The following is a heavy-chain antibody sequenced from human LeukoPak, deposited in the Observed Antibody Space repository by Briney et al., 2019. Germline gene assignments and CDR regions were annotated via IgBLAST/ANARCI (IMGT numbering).Heavy chain of an antibody. V-gene: IGHV4-34*01. J-gene: IGHJ4*02. CDR2: INRSGST. CDR1: GGSFSGYY. CDR3: AREYSSSPTFDY. Sequence: SETLSLTCAVYGGSFSGYYWSWIRQPPGKGLEWIGEINRSGSTNYNPSLKSRVTISVDTSKSQFSLKLSSVTAADTAVYYCAREYSSSPTFDYWGQGTLVTVSS. D-gene: IGHD6-6*01.